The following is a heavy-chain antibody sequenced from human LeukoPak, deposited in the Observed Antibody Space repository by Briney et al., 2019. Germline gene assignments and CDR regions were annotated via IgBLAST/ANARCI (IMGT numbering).Heavy chain of an antibody. D-gene: IGHD3-10*01. CDR3: ARTGAGWFDP. CDR2: MNPNSGTT. Sequence: ASVKVSCKASGYTFTSYDINWVRQATGQGGEWMGWMNPNSGTTGYAQKFQGRVAMTRNTSISTAYMELSSLRSEDTAVYYCARTGAGWFDPWGQGTLVTVSS. CDR1: GYTFTSYD. V-gene: IGHV1-8*01. J-gene: IGHJ5*02.